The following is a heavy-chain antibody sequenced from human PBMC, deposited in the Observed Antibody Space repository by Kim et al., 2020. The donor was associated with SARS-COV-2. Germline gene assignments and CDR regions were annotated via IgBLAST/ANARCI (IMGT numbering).Heavy chain of an antibody. Sequence: GGSLRLSCAASGFTFSSYAMHWVRQAPGKGLEWVAVISYDGSNKYYADSVKGRFTISRDNSKNTLYLQMNSLRAEDTAVYYCARVPATMSLSSPPDYWGQGTLVTVSS. CDR2: ISYDGSNK. D-gene: IGHD3-10*02. CDR3: ARVPATMSLSSPPDY. V-gene: IGHV3-30*04. CDR1: GFTFSSYA. J-gene: IGHJ4*02.